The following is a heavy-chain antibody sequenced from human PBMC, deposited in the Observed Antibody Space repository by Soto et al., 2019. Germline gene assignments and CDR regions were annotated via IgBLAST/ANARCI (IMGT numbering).Heavy chain of an antibody. V-gene: IGHV3-33*01. J-gene: IGHJ4*02. CDR1: GFTFSSYG. Sequence: GGSLRLSCAASGFTFSSYGMHWVRQAPGKGLEWVAVIWYDGSNKYYADSVKGRCTISRDNSKNTLYLQMNSLRAEDTAVYYCARDPGHIVVVIALAFDYWGQGTLVTVSS. CDR2: IWYDGSNK. D-gene: IGHD2-21*01. CDR3: ARDPGHIVVVIALAFDY.